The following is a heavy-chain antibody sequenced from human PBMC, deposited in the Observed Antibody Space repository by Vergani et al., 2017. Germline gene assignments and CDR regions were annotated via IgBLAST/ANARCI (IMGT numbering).Heavy chain of an antibody. CDR2: MYHSGST. D-gene: IGHD3-10*01. J-gene: IGHJ5*02. CDR1: GGSMSGYY. V-gene: IGHV4-59*01. CDR3: GRVADFYGLGSGLLDL. Sequence: QLQLQESGPGLVKPSETLSLTCSVSGGSMSGYYWSWIRQPPGKELEWIGYMYHSGSTNYNPSLETRVTISGDTSKNQFSLKLNSVTAADTAVYYCGRVADFYGLGSGLLDLWGQGILVTVSS.